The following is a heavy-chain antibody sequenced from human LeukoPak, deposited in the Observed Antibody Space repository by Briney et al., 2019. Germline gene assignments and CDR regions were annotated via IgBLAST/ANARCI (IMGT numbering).Heavy chain of an antibody. Sequence: PSETLSLTCALFGDSTSSTYFGGWIRRPPGKGLQWIGSIDHAGSTYYESSLKGRLSLSVDTSKNQFSLNLTSVTDADTAMYYCVREVRYYDRSGYPDSWGQGTLVTVSS. D-gene: IGHD3-22*01. CDR3: VREVRYYDRSGYPDS. CDR2: IDHAGST. J-gene: IGHJ4*02. CDR1: GDSTSSTYF. V-gene: IGHV4-38-2*02.